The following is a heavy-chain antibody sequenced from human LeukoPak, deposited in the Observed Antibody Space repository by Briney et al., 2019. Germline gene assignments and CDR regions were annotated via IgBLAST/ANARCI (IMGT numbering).Heavy chain of an antibody. CDR3: ARYQTGTMFAV. V-gene: IGHV4-39*07. D-gene: IGHD1/OR15-1a*01. CDR2: HSHSGSA. J-gene: IGHJ4*02. CDR1: GASINSDTYY. Sequence: SETLSLTCTVPGASINSDTYYWGWIRQPPGKGLEWIGTHSHSGSAYYNPSLRSRITMSLDTSENQLSLKLYSVTAADTAIYYCARYQTGTMFAVWGQGTLVTISS.